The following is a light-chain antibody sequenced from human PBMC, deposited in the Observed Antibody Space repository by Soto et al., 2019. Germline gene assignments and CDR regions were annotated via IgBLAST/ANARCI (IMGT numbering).Light chain of an antibody. J-gene: IGKJ3*01. V-gene: IGKV1-12*01. CDR2: AAS. CDR3: QRANSFPFT. Sequence: DIQMTQSPSSVSASVGARVTITCRASQGINSWLAWYQQKPGKAPKLLIYAASSLQSGVPSRFSGSGSGTDFTLTISSLQPEDFATYYCQRANSFPFTFGPGTTVDIK. CDR1: QGINSW.